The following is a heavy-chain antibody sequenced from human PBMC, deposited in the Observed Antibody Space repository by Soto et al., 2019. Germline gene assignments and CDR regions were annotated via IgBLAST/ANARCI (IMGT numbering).Heavy chain of an antibody. D-gene: IGHD5-12*01. Sequence: QVQLVQSGAEVKKPGASVKVSCKASGYTFTGYYMHWVRQAPGQGLEWMGWINPNSGGTNYAQKFQGWVTMTRDTYISTPYMELSSPRFDDTAVDYCARDGNGDVGYDYGPPTFDPWGQGSLVIVSS. CDR3: ARDGNGDVGYDYGPPTFDP. CDR1: GYTFTGYY. V-gene: IGHV1-2*04. J-gene: IGHJ5*02. CDR2: INPNSGGT.